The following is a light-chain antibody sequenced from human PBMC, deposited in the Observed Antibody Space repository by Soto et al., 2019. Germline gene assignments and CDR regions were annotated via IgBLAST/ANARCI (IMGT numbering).Light chain of an antibody. V-gene: IGLV2-14*03. J-gene: IGLJ1*01. Sequence: QSALTQPASVSGPPGQSITISCTGASTDVDGYDYVSWYQQHPGQAPKLMIYDANNRPSGVSNRFSGSKSGDTASLTISGLQAEDDADYYCSSYTSSAPFYVFGGGTKLTVL. CDR3: SSYTSSAPFYV. CDR1: STDVDGYDY. CDR2: DAN.